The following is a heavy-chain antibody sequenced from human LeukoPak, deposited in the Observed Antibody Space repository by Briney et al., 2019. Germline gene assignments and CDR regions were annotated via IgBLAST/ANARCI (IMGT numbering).Heavy chain of an antibody. J-gene: IGHJ4*02. CDR3: ARGFRTPPDY. D-gene: IGHD1-14*01. V-gene: IGHV4-34*01. Sequence: SETLSLTCAVYGGSFSGYYWSWIRQPPGKGLEWIGEVNHSGSTNYNPSLKSRVTISVDTSKNQFSLKLSSVTAADTAMYYCARGFRTPPDYWGQGTLVTVSS. CDR2: VNHSGST. CDR1: GGSFSGYY.